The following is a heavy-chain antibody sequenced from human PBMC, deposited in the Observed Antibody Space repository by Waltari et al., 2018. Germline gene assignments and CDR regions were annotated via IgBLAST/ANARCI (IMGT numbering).Heavy chain of an antibody. CDR1: GFTFDNYV. CDR3: ARSRTTSHRDFDF. J-gene: IGHJ4*02. V-gene: IGHV3-23*01. Sequence: EVQLLESGGGLVQPGGSLRLSCTASGFTFDNYVMSWVRQAPGQGREWGTTNTDAGLLPYYADSVKGRCTITRDKSKGTVYLQMSSLRAEDTALYFWARSRTTSHRDFDFWGQGALVTVSP. D-gene: IGHD1-7*01. CDR2: NTDAGLLP.